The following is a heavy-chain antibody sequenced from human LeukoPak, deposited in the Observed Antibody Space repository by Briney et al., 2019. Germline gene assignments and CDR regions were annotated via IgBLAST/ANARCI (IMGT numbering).Heavy chain of an antibody. CDR1: GYTLTELS. Sequence: ASVKVSCKVSGYTLTELSMHWVRQAPGKGLEWMGGFDPEDGETIYAQKFQGRVTMTEDTSTDTAYMELSSLRSEDTAVYYCATEVGLGYSYGFAFDIWGQGTMVTVSS. J-gene: IGHJ3*02. CDR2: FDPEDGET. CDR3: ATEVGLGYSYGFAFDI. V-gene: IGHV1-24*01. D-gene: IGHD5-18*01.